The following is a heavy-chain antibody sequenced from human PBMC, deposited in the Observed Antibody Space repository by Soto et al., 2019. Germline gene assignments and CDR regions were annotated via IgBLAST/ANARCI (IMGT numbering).Heavy chain of an antibody. Sequence: QVQLVESGGGVVQPGRSLRLSCAASGFTFSSYGMHWVRQAPGKGLEWVAVISYDGSNKYYADSVKGRFTISRDNSKNTLYLQMNSLRAEDTAVYYCAKATPDTAQAPWGQGTLVTVSS. CDR3: AKATPDTAQAP. V-gene: IGHV3-30*18. CDR2: ISYDGSNK. D-gene: IGHD5-18*01. J-gene: IGHJ5*02. CDR1: GFTFSSYG.